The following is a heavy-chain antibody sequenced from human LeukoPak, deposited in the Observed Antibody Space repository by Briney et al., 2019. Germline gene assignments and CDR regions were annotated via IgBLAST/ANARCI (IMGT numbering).Heavy chain of an antibody. CDR2: FSTSSGTI. Sequence: GGSLRLSCAASGFTFSSYSMNWVRQAPGKGLEWISHFSTSSGTISYADSVKGRFTISRDNAKNSLYLQMNSLRAEDTAVYYCARDSMYAFDIWGQGTMVTVSS. CDR1: GFTFSSYS. J-gene: IGHJ3*02. D-gene: IGHD2-2*01. V-gene: IGHV3-48*01. CDR3: ARDSMYAFDI.